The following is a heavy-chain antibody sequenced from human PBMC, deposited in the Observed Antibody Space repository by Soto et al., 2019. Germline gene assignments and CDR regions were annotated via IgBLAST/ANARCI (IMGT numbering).Heavy chain of an antibody. CDR3: ASSYGSGYRAFDY. CDR2: IYYSGST. V-gene: IGHV4-39*07. Sequence: PSETLSLTCTVSGGSISSSSYYWGWIRQPPGKGLEWIGSIYYSGSTYYNPSLKSRVTISVDTSKNQFSLKLSSVTAEDTAIYYCASSYGSGYRAFDYWGQGALVTVSS. D-gene: IGHD3-10*01. CDR1: GGSISSSSYY. J-gene: IGHJ4*02.